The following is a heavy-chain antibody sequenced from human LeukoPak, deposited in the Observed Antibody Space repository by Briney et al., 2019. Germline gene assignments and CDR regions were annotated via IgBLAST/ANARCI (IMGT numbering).Heavy chain of an antibody. Sequence: SETLSLTCTVSGGSVSSGSYCWSWIRQPPGKGLEWIGYIYYSGSTNYNPSLKSRVTISVDTSKNQFSLKLSSVTAADTAVYYCARDVSYSSGWYADSWGQGTLVTVSS. CDR1: GGSVSSGSYC. CDR3: ARDVSYSSGWYADS. V-gene: IGHV4-61*01. J-gene: IGHJ5*01. CDR2: IYYSGST. D-gene: IGHD6-19*01.